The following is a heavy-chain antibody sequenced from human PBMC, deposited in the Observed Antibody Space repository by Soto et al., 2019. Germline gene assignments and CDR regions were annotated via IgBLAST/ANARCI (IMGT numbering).Heavy chain of an antibody. J-gene: IGHJ4*02. CDR2: ISAYNGNT. CDR3: ATHREVGATTSLDY. Sequence: ASVKVSCKASGYTFTSYGISWVRQAPGQGLEWMGWISAYNGNTNYAQKLQGRVTMTTDTSTSTAYMELRSLRSDDTAVYYCATHREVGATTSLDYWGQGALVTVSS. V-gene: IGHV1-18*04. D-gene: IGHD1-26*01. CDR1: GYTFTSYG.